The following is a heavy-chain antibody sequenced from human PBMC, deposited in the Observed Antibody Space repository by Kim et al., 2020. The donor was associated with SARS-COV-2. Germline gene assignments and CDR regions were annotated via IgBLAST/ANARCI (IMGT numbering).Heavy chain of an antibody. Sequence: GGSLRLSCAASGVTFSRYSMNWVRQAPGKGLEWVSYISSSSSTIYYADSVKGRFTISRDNAKNSLYLQMNSLRDEDTAVYYCARDMASIYYSSGWSRGPGAFDIWGQGTMFTVSS. CDR1: GVTFSRYS. D-gene: IGHD6-19*01. V-gene: IGHV3-48*02. CDR2: ISSSSSTI. CDR3: ARDMASIYYSSGWSRGPGAFDI. J-gene: IGHJ3*02.